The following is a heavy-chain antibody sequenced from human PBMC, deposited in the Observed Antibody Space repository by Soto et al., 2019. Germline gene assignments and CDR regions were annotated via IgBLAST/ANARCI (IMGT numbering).Heavy chain of an antibody. CDR2: IYYSGST. J-gene: IGHJ6*02. Sequence: SESLALSCAVSGGSMRSYYWSWIRQPPGKGLEWIGYIYYSGSTNYNPSLKSRVTIPVDTSKNQFSLKLSSVTAADTAVYYCAREGNEAPILWYTRGDYYYGMEGWGPGPTV. D-gene: IGHD2-21*01. V-gene: IGHV4-59*01. CDR1: GGSMRSYY. CDR3: AREGNEAPILWYTRGDYYYGMEG.